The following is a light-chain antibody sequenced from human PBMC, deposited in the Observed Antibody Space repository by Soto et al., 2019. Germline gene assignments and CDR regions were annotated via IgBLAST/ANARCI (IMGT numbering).Light chain of an antibody. CDR3: QQYNNWPPFT. V-gene: IGKV3-15*01. Sequence: EVVMTQSPATLSVSPGERATLSCRASQSVNDNLAWYQQKPGQAPRLLIYGASTRATGFPARFSGSGSGTDFTLTISSLQSEDFAVYYCQQYNNWPPFTFGQGTRLEIK. CDR1: QSVNDN. J-gene: IGKJ5*01. CDR2: GAS.